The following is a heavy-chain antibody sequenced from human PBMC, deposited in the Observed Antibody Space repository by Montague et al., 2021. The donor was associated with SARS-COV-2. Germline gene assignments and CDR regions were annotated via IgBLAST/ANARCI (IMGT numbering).Heavy chain of an antibody. J-gene: IGHJ4*02. CDR2: LHYAGSA. Sequence: SETLSLTCSASGGSFSSGDSYWGWLRQAPGKGLEWIGDLHYAGSAXYNPSLRSRVTISADTSKNQFSLKLNSVTAADTAVYYCVATYNGDWYYFDYWGQGTLVTVSS. V-gene: IGHV4-39*01. D-gene: IGHD2-21*02. CDR1: GGSFSSGDSY. CDR3: VATYNGDWYYFDY.